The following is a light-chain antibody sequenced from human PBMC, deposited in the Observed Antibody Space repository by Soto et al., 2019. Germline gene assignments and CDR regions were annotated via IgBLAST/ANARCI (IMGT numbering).Light chain of an antibody. CDR2: DVS. V-gene: IGLV2-14*01. Sequence: QSALTQPASVSGSPGQSITISCTGTSSDVGGYNYVSWYQQHPGKAPKLMIYDVSNRPSGVSNRFSGSKSGNTASLTISGLKAEDEADYYCSSYTSSSTIGVFGGGTKLTVI. CDR1: SSDVGGYNY. J-gene: IGLJ2*01. CDR3: SSYTSSSTIGV.